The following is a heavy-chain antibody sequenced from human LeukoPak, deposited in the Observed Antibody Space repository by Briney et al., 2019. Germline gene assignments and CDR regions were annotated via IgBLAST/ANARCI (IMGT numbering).Heavy chain of an antibody. D-gene: IGHD5-24*01. CDR2: ISGSGGST. CDR3: AKEVATITTTQVDY. J-gene: IGHJ4*02. CDR1: GFTFSSYA. Sequence: GGSLRPSCAASGFTFSSYAMSWVRQASGKGLEWVSAISGSGGSTYYADSVKGRFTISRDNSKNTLYLQMNSLRAEDTAVYYCAKEVATITTTQVDYWGQGTLVTVSS. V-gene: IGHV3-23*01.